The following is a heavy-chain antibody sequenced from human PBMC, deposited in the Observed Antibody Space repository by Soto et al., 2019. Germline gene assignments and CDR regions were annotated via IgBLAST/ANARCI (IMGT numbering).Heavy chain of an antibody. CDR1: GGSISSGDYY. D-gene: IGHD2-15*01. V-gene: IGHV4-30-4*01. CDR3: AGGYWGSCSCYRWGWFDP. CDR2: IYYSGST. J-gene: IGHJ5*02. Sequence: PSETLSLTCTVSGGSISSGDYYWSWIRQPPGKGLEWIGYIYYSGSTYYNPSLKSRVTISVDTTKNQFSLKLSSVTAADTAVYCFAGGYWGSCSCYRWGWFDPWGQGTLVTV.